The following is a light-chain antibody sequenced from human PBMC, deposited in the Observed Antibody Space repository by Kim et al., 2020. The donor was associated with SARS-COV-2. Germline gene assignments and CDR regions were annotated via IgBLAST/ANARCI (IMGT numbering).Light chain of an antibody. CDR2: DVS. CDR3: QQYKNYPRT. Sequence: ASVGDRVTITCRASQDITTALAWYQQKPGKTPKLLMYDVSTLESGVPSRFSGSGSGTDFTLTIGSLQPEDFATYYCQQYKNYPRTFGQGTKVDIK. V-gene: IGKV1D-13*01. CDR1: QDITTA. J-gene: IGKJ1*01.